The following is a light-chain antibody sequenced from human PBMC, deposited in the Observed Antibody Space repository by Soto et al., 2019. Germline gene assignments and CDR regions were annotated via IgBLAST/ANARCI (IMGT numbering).Light chain of an antibody. CDR2: AAA. CDR3: QKDNSGPRT. J-gene: IGKJ1*01. V-gene: IGKV1-27*01. Sequence: DIQMTQSPSSLSASVGDRVIITCRASQGISNYLAWYQQKPGKVPKLLIYAAATLQSGVPSRFSGSGSGTDFSLTISSLQPEDVATYFCQKDNSGPRTFGQGTKVDIK. CDR1: QGISNY.